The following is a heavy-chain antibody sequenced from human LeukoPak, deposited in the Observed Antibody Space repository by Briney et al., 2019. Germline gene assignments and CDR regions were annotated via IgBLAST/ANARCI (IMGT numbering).Heavy chain of an antibody. V-gene: IGHV4-59*01. CDR2: IYHTGST. CDR3: ARRGRNSSGWQNYL. CDR1: GGSISSYY. J-gene: IGHJ4*02. Sequence: SETLSLTCTVSGGSISSYYWSWIRQPPGKGLEWIANIYHTGSTNYNPSLSSRVTISIDTAKNQFSLKLTSVTAADTAVYYCARRGRNSSGWQNYLWGQGTLVTVSS. D-gene: IGHD6-25*01.